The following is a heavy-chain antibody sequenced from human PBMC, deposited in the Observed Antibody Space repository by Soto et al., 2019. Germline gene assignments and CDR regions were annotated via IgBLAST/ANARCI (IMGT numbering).Heavy chain of an antibody. CDR2: ISAYNGNT. CDR1: GDTFASFG. CDR3: ARDQESITDRILQY. Sequence: ASVKVSCKASGDTFASFGFSWVRQAPGQGLEWLGWISAYNGNTHYAQKVRDRVTLTTDTSTNTAYMELRSLTSDDTAVYYCARDQESITDRILQYWGQGTRVTVSP. V-gene: IGHV1-18*01. J-gene: IGHJ4*02. D-gene: IGHD3-10*01.